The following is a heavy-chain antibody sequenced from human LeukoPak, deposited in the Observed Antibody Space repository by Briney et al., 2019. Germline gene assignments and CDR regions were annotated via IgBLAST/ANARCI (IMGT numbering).Heavy chain of an antibody. Sequence: ASVKVSCKASGYTFTSYGISWVRQAPGQGLEWMGWISAYNGNTNYAQKLQGRVTMTTDTSTSTAYMELRSLRSDDTAVYYCARDRGEPECSSSSWPDYWGQGTLVTVSS. CDR2: ISAYNGNT. J-gene: IGHJ4*02. CDR1: GYTFTSYG. V-gene: IGHV1-18*01. CDR3: ARDRGEPECSSSSWPDY. D-gene: IGHD6-6*01.